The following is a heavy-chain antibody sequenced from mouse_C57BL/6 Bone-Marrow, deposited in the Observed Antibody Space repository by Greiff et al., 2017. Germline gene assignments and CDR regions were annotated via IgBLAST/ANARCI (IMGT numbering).Heavy chain of an antibody. CDR1: GYAFTNYL. Sequence: VQLQQSGAELVRPGTSVKVSCKASGYAFTNYLIEWVKQRPGQGLEWIGVINPGSGGTNYNEKFKGKATLTADKTSSTAYMQLSSLTSEDSAGYFCARSYYGSSFDYWGQGTTLTVSS. J-gene: IGHJ2*01. CDR2: INPGSGGT. V-gene: IGHV1-54*01. CDR3: ARSYYGSSFDY. D-gene: IGHD1-1*01.